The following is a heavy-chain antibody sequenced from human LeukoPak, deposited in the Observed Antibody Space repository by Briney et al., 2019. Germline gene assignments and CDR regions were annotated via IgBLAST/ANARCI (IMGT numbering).Heavy chain of an antibody. CDR3: ANEVRPNDY. CDR2: IDISGGST. V-gene: IGHV3-23*01. J-gene: IGHJ4*02. D-gene: IGHD1-1*01. CDR1: GFSFSSHA. Sequence: GGSLRLSCAASGFSFSSHAMCWVRQAPGKGLEWVSSIDISGGSTYYADSVQGRFTISRDNSKNTLYLQMNSLRAEDTALYYCANEVRPNDYWGQGTLVTVSS.